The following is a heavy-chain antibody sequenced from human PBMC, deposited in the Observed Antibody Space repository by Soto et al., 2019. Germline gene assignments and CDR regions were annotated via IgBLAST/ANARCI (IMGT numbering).Heavy chain of an antibody. Sequence: SETLCIACNFSGGSIRINCWNWIRQPAGKALEWIGRIYSSGTNNYNPSLKSRATMLIDTSKNQLSLILSSVTAADTGVYYCAREGESGFGMDVWGQGTPVTVSS. CDR2: IYSSGTN. J-gene: IGHJ6*01. D-gene: IGHD3-3*01. CDR3: AREGESGFGMDV. CDR1: GGSIRINC. V-gene: IGHV4-4*07.